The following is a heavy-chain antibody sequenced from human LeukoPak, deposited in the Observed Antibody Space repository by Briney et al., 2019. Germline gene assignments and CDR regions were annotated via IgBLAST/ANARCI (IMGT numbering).Heavy chain of an antibody. D-gene: IGHD3-10*01. CDR3: AREGDYGSGSYYDY. Sequence: GGSLRLSCAASGFTFSSYGMHWVRQAPGKGLEWVAVIWYDGSNKYYADSVKGRFTISRDNSKNPLYLQMNSLRAEDTAVYYCAREGDYGSGSYYDYWGQGTLVTVSS. V-gene: IGHV3-33*01. CDR2: IWYDGSNK. CDR1: GFTFSSYG. J-gene: IGHJ4*02.